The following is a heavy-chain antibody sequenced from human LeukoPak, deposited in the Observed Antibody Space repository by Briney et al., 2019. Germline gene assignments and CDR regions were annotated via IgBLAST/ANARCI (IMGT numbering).Heavy chain of an antibody. CDR3: TTWDGVD. CDR1: GFTFSNAW. Sequence: GGSLRLSCAASGFTFSNAWMTWVRQAPGQGLEWVGHIKSKTDGGTTDYAAPVKGRFTISRDDSKNTLYLQMNSPKTEDTAVYYCTTWDGVDWGQGTMVTVSS. D-gene: IGHD1-26*01. J-gene: IGHJ3*01. CDR2: IKSKTDGGTT. V-gene: IGHV3-15*01.